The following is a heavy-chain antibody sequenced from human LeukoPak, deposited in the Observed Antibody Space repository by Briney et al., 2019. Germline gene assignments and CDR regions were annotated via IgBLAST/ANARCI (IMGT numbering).Heavy chain of an antibody. Sequence: GGSLRLSCAASGFTFSSYAMSWVRKAPGKALELVSVISSGCSSTYYADSVKGRFTISGDTSTNTLYLQMNGLRAEDTAVYYCAKSAVGHNFDYWGQGTLVTVSS. V-gene: IGHV3-23*01. CDR1: GFTFSSYA. J-gene: IGHJ4*02. CDR2: ISSGCSST. D-gene: IGHD6-19*01. CDR3: AKSAVGHNFDY.